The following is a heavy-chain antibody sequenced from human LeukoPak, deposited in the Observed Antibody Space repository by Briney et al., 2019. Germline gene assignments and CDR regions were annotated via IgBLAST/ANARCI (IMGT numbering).Heavy chain of an antibody. V-gene: IGHV4-59*01. CDR3: ARDRGTTGYYYLDS. CDR2: IYHTGST. J-gene: IGHJ4*02. Sequence: SETLSLTCSVSGGPITEYYWSWFRQLPGKGLEWIGYIYHTGSTNYSPSLKSRVTLSVDASRNQFSLRLVSVTAADTAVYYCARDRGTTGYYYLDSWGQGIPVTVSS. D-gene: IGHD1-26*01. CDR1: GGPITEYY.